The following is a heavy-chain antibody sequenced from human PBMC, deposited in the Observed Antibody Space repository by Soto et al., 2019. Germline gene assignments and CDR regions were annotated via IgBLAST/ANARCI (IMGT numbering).Heavy chain of an antibody. CDR1: GFTFSSYW. J-gene: IGHJ4*02. CDR2: IKVDGSEK. V-gene: IGHV3-7*01. Sequence: GGSLRLSCAASGFTFSSYWMSWVRQVPGKGLEWVANIKVDGSEKYCVDSVKGRFTISRDNAKNSLYLQMHSLRVEDTAVYYCARGAWYFVYWGQGALVTVSS. CDR3: ARGAWYFVY.